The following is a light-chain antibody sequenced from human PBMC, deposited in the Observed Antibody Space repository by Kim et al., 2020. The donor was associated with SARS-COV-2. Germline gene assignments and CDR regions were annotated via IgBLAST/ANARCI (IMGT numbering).Light chain of an antibody. J-gene: IGKJ3*01. Sequence: EIVMTQSPATLSVSPGERATLSCRASQSVSSNLAWYQQKPGQAPRLLIYGASTRATGIPARFSGSGSGTEFTPTISSLQSEDFAVYYCQQYNNWPLFGPETKVDSK. CDR3: QQYNNWPL. V-gene: IGKV3-15*01. CDR1: QSVSSN. CDR2: GAS.